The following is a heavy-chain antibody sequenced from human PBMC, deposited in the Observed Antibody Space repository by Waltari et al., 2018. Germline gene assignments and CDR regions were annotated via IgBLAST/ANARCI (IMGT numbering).Heavy chain of an antibody. Sequence: QVQLVQSGAEVKKPGSSVKVSCKASGGTFSSYAISWVRQAPGHGLEWMGGIIPILGIANYAQKFQGRVTITADESTSTAYMELSSLRSEDTAVYYCARFTYSSSVGPAHDAFDIWGQGTMVTVSS. CDR2: IIPILGIA. CDR1: GGTFSSYA. CDR3: ARFTYSSSVGPAHDAFDI. V-gene: IGHV1-69*04. D-gene: IGHD6-6*01. J-gene: IGHJ3*02.